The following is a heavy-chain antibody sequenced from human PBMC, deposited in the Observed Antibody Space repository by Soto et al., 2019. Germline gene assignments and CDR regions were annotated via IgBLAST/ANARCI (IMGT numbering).Heavy chain of an antibody. CDR3: ARGARLDSGSYYNWFYP. CDR1: GYTFTSYY. J-gene: IGHJ5*02. CDR2: INPSGGST. Sequence: GASVKVSCKASGYTFTSYYMHWVRQAPGQGLEWMGGINPSGGSTSYAQKLQGRVAMPRDTSTSTVYMELSSLRSEDTAVYYCARGARLDSGSYYNWFYPWGQGTLVTVSS. D-gene: IGHD1-26*01. V-gene: IGHV1-46*04.